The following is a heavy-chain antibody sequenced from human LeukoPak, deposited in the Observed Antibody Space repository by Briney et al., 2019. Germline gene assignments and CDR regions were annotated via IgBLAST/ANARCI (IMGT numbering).Heavy chain of an antibody. CDR1: GGSISSYY. J-gene: IGHJ4*02. CDR2: IYYSGST. V-gene: IGHV4-59*01. CDR3: ARGYGDYFDY. D-gene: IGHD4-17*01. Sequence: SETLSLTCTVSGGSISSYYWSWIRQPPGKGLEWIGYIYYSGSTNYNPSLKSRVTISVDTSKNQFSLKLSSVTAADTAVYYCARGYGDYFDYWGQGTLVTVSS.